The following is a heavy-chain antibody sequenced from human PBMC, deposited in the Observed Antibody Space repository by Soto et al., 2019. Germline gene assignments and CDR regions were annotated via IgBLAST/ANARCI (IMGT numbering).Heavy chain of an antibody. J-gene: IGHJ6*02. D-gene: IGHD3-10*01. Sequence: PSETLSLTCTVSGGSISSYYWSWIRQPPGKGLEWIGYIYYSGSTNYNPSLKSRVTISVDTSKNQFSLKLSSVTAADTAVYYCARRGRGRGMDVWGQGTTVTVSS. V-gene: IGHV4-59*01. CDR3: ARRGRGRGMDV. CDR2: IYYSGST. CDR1: GGSISSYY.